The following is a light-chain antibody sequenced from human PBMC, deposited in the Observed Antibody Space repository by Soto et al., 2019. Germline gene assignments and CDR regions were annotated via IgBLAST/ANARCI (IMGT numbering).Light chain of an antibody. CDR2: GSS. CDR1: QSVSSN. J-gene: IGKJ1*01. Sequence: VVTQSRATLSVCPGERATLSCRASQSVSSNLAWYQQKPGQAPRLLIYGSSSRATGIPDRFSGSGSGTDFTLTISRLGPEDIAVYYCQQYDGPPWTCGQGTKV. CDR3: QQYDGPPWT. V-gene: IGKV3-20*01.